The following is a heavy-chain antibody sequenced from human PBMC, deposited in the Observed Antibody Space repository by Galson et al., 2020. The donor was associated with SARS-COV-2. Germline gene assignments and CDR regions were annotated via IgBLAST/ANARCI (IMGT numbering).Heavy chain of an antibody. Sequence: ASVKVSCKVSGYSLSELSMHWVRLSPGKGFEWMGGFDPEDGEPVYAQKFQGRLTLTGDTSRDTAYMQLSNLRSEDTAVYYCATLGPTVADYFFDYWCQEPCSPSPQ. CDR1: GYSLSELS. CDR3: ATLGPTVADYFFDY. J-gene: IGHJ4*01. V-gene: IGHV1-24*01. CDR2: FDPEDGEP. D-gene: IGHD6-19*01.